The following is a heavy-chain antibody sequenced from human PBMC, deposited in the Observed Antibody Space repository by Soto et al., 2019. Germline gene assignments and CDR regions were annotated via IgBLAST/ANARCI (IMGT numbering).Heavy chain of an antibody. CDR2: VWYDVSNK. J-gene: IGHJ4*02. V-gene: IGHV3-33*01. D-gene: IGHD2-15*01. Sequence: QVQLVEFGGGVVQPGRSLRLSCAASGFSLSRYGMHWVRQAPGKGLEWVAVVWYDVSNKYYADSVKGRFTISRDNSKNTLYLQMNSLRAEDTAVYYCARAGPYCSGGSCYFDYWGQGTLVTVSS. CDR3: ARAGPYCSGGSCYFDY. CDR1: GFSLSRYG.